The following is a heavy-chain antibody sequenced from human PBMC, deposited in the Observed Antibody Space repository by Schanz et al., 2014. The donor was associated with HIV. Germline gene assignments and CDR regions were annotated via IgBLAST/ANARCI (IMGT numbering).Heavy chain of an antibody. CDR2: IWFDGSNK. CDR3: VRGLLFQGFFDS. V-gene: IGHV3-33*01. J-gene: IGHJ4*02. CDR1: GFTFSTYV. Sequence: QVQLVESGGGVVQPGRSLRLSCAASGFTFSTYVMHWVRQAPGKGLEGVAIIWFDGSNKYYADSVRVRFTISRDNSKNTLYLQMNSLRAEDTAVYYCVRGLLFQGFFDSWGQGALVTVSS. D-gene: IGHD3-10*01.